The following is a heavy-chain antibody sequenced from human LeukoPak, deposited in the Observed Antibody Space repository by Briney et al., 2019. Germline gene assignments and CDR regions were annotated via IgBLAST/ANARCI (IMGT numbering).Heavy chain of an antibody. CDR3: ARERMTTVTTDYYYYMDV. CDR2: INPNSGGT. J-gene: IGHJ6*03. V-gene: IGHV1-2*06. CDR1: GYTFSGYY. D-gene: IGHD4-17*01. Sequence: GATVKVSCKASGYTFSGYYMHWVRQAPGQGLERMGRINPNSGGTNYAQKFQGRVTMTRDTSISTAYMEVRRLRSDDTAVYYCARERMTTVTTDYYYYMDVWGKGTTVTVSS.